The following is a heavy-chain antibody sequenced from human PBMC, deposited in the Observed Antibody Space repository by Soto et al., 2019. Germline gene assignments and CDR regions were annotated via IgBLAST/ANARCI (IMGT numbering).Heavy chain of an antibody. CDR3: ARDRFVITFGGVIVNYYGMDV. CDR1: GGSISSYY. CDR2: IYYSGST. D-gene: IGHD3-16*02. V-gene: IGHV4-59*01. Sequence: PSETLSLTCTVSGGSISSYYWSWIRQPPGKGLEWIGYIYYSGSTNYNPSLKSRVTISVDTSKNQFSLELSSVTAADTAVYYCARDRFVITFGGVIVNYYGMDVWGQGTTVTVS. J-gene: IGHJ6*02.